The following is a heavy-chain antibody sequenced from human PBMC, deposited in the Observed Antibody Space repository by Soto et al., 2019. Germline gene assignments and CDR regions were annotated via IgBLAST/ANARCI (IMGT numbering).Heavy chain of an antibody. CDR2: INPSGGST. J-gene: IGHJ4*02. CDR1: GYTFTSYY. D-gene: IGHD2-15*01. Sequence: ASVKVSCKASGYTFTSYYMHWGRQAPGQGLEWIGIINPSGGSTSYAQKFQGRVTMTRDTSTSTVYMELSSLRSEDTAVYYCARVYCSGGSCYSIDYWGQGSLVTVSS. CDR3: ARVYCSGGSCYSIDY. V-gene: IGHV1-46*03.